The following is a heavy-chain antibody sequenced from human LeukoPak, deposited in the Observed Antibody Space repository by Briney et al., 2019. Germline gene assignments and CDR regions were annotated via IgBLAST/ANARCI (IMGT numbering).Heavy chain of an antibody. D-gene: IGHD6-19*01. CDR1: GDSISRSPYY. J-gene: IGHJ4*02. Sequence: SETLSLTCTVSGDSISRSPYYWGWIRQPPGKGLEWIASMGSNGNTYYNASLKSRATISIDTSKNQFSLKLRSVTAADTAVYYCAASIAVARRGLYYWGQGTLVTVSS. CDR3: AASIAVARRGLYY. CDR2: MGSNGNT. V-gene: IGHV4-39*07.